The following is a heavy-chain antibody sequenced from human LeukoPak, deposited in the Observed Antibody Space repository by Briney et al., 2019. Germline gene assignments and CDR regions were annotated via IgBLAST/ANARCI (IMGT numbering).Heavy chain of an antibody. Sequence: SETLSLTCTVSGVSISTRNYYWGWIRQPPGKGLEWIGYIYHSGSTNYNPSLKSRVTISVDTSKNQFSLNLFSVTAADTAMYYCTRANGYGLIDYWGQGTLVTVSS. CDR3: TRANGYGLIDY. D-gene: IGHD3-16*01. CDR2: IYHSGST. V-gene: IGHV4-61*05. CDR1: GVSISTRNYY. J-gene: IGHJ4*02.